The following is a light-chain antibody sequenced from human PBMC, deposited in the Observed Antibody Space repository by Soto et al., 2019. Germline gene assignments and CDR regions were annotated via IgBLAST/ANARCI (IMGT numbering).Light chain of an antibody. V-gene: IGLV2-14*03. J-gene: IGLJ2*01. CDR2: DVS. CDR3: SSYTSSSTL. CDR1: SSDVGGYNY. Sequence: QSALIQPASVSGSPGQSITISCTGTSSDVGGYNYVSWYQQHPGKAPKLMIYDVSYRPSGVSNRFSGSKSGNTASLTISGLQAEDEADYYCSSYTSSSTLFGGGTKLTVL.